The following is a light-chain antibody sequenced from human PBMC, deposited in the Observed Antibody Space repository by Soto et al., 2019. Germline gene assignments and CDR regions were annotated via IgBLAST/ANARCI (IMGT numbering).Light chain of an antibody. J-gene: IGKJ2*01. V-gene: IGKV3-20*01. CDR2: GAS. Sequence: EIVLTQSPGTLSLSPGEGATLSCRASQSVSSNHLAWYQQKPGQAPRLLIFGASSRASDIPDRFSGSGSGTDVTLTIRRLEPEDFGVYYCQQYGSSPPYTFGQGTKLEIK. CDR1: QSVSSNH. CDR3: QQYGSSPPYT.